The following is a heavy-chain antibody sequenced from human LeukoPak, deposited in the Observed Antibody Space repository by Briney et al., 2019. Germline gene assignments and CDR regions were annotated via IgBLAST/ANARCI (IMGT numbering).Heavy chain of an antibody. CDR2: ISAYNGNT. CDR1: GYTFTSYG. V-gene: IGHV1-18*01. Sequence: ASVKVSCKASGYTFTSYGISWVRQAPGQGLEWMGWISAYNGNTNYAQKFQGRVTITADESTSTAYMELSSLRSEDTAVYYCARGRERILVDGYFDYWGQGTLVTVSS. J-gene: IGHJ4*02. D-gene: IGHD1-1*01. CDR3: ARGRERILVDGYFDY.